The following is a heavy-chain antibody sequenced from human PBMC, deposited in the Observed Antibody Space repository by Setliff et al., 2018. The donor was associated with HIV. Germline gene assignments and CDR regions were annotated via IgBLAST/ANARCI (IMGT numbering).Heavy chain of an antibody. D-gene: IGHD3-16*01. Sequence: ASVKVSCKASGYTFTSYYMHWVRQAPGQGLEWMGIINPSGGSTSYAQKFQGRVTMTRDTSTSTVYMELSSLRSEDTAVYYCARDPAVFGLYYYYMDVWGKGTTVTVSS. J-gene: IGHJ6*03. V-gene: IGHV1-46*03. CDR2: INPSGGST. CDR1: GYTFTSYY. CDR3: ARDPAVFGLYYYYMDV.